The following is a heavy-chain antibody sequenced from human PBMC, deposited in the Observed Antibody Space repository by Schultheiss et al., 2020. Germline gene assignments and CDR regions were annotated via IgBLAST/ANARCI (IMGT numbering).Heavy chain of an antibody. Sequence: SLRLSCAASGFTFDDYAMHWVRQAPGKGLEWVSGISWNSGSIGYADSVKGRFTISRDNAKNSLYLQMNSLRAEDTALYYCAKDISARLDAFDIWGQGTMVT. CDR2: ISWNSGSI. V-gene: IGHV3-9*01. CDR1: GFTFDDYA. J-gene: IGHJ3*02. CDR3: AKDISARLDAFDI. D-gene: IGHD3-16*02.